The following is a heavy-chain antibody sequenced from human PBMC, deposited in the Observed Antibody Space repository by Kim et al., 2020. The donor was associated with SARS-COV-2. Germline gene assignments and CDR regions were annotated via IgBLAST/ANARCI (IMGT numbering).Heavy chain of an antibody. J-gene: IGHJ6*02. D-gene: IGHD6-13*01. Sequence: SVKVSCKASGGTFSSYAISWVRQAPGQGLEWMGRIIPILGIANYAQKFQGRVTITAVKSTSTAYMELSSLRSEDTAVYYCARAPGIAAAGTDYYYYYGMDVWGQGTTVTVSS. CDR1: GGTFSSYA. CDR2: IIPILGIA. CDR3: ARAPGIAAAGTDYYYYYGMDV. V-gene: IGHV1-69*04.